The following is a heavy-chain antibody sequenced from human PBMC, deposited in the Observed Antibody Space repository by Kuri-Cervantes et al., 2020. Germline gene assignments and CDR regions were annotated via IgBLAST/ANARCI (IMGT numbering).Heavy chain of an antibody. CDR3: ARQYYYDSSGYLGNYFDY. V-gene: IGHV1-69*05. D-gene: IGHD3-22*01. CDR2: IIPIFGTA. Sequence: SVKVSCKASGYTFTSYAMHWVRQAPGQGLEWMGGIIPIFGTANYAQKFQGRVTITTDESTSTAYMELSSLRSEDTAVYYCARQYYYDSSGYLGNYFDYWGQGTLVTVSS. J-gene: IGHJ4*02. CDR1: GYTFTSYA.